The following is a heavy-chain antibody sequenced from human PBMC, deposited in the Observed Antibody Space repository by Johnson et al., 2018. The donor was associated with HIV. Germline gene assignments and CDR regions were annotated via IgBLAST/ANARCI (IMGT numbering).Heavy chain of an antibody. V-gene: IGHV3-30*02. CDR1: GFTFSSYG. CDR2: IWYDGSNK. Sequence: QVQLVESGGGLIQPGGSLRLSCAASGFTFSSYGMHWVRQAPGKGLEWVAVIWYDGSNKYYADSVKGRFTLSRDNSKNTLDLQMNSLTIEDTAVFYCAKTRMGGILDAFDLWGQGTMVIVS. J-gene: IGHJ3*01. D-gene: IGHD3-10*01. CDR3: AKTRMGGILDAFDL.